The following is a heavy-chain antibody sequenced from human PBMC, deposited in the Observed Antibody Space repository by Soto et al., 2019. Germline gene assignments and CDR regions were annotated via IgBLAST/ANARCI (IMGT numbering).Heavy chain of an antibody. CDR2: INAGNGNT. Sequence: GASVKVSCKASGYTFTSYAMHWVRQAPGQRLEWMGWINAGNGNTKYSQKFQGRVTITRDTSASTAYMELSSLRSEDTAVYYCARDSGSGWYIQYYFDYWGQGTLVTVSS. J-gene: IGHJ4*02. V-gene: IGHV1-3*01. D-gene: IGHD6-19*01. CDR1: GYTFTSYA. CDR3: ARDSGSGWYIQYYFDY.